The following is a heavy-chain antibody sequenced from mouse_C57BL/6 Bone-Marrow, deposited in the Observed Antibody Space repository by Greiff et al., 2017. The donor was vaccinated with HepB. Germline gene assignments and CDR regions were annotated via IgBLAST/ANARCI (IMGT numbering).Heavy chain of an antibody. J-gene: IGHJ2*01. Sequence: VQLQQSGPELVKPGASVKISCKASGYAFSSSWMNWVKQRPGKGLEWIGRIYPGDGDTNYNGKFKGKATLTADKSSSTAYMQLSSLTSEDSAVYFCGRNGYYLGLFDYWGQGTTLTVSS. CDR2: IYPGDGDT. D-gene: IGHD2-3*01. CDR1: GYAFSSSW. CDR3: GRNGYYLGLFDY. V-gene: IGHV1-82*01.